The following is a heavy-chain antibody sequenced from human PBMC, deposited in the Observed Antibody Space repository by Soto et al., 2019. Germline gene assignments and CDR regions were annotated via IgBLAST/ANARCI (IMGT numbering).Heavy chain of an antibody. D-gene: IGHD3-3*01. V-gene: IGHV1-46*03. CDR1: GYTFTSYY. Sequence: ASVKVSCKASGYTFTSYYMHWVRQAPGQGLEWMGIINPSGGSTSYAQKFQGRVTMTRDTSTSTVYMELSSLRSEDTAVYYCARAVYDFWSDYPYYYYYYMDVWGKGTTVTVSS. J-gene: IGHJ6*03. CDR3: ARAVYDFWSDYPYYYYYYMDV. CDR2: INPSGGST.